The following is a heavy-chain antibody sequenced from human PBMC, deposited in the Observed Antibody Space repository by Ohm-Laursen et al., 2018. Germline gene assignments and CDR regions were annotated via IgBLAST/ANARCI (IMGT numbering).Heavy chain of an antibody. V-gene: IGHV3-23*01. J-gene: IGHJ4*02. D-gene: IGHD3-3*02. CDR3: TKGSYISSFEGVH. CDR1: GFTFSDYA. CDR2: ITGRSGNT. Sequence: GSLRLSCAASGFTFSDYAMTWVRHAPGRGLEWVSGITGRSGNTYYADSVKGRFTISRDNSKNTLYLQMNSLRPEDTALYYCTKGSYISSFEGVHWGQGTLVTVSS.